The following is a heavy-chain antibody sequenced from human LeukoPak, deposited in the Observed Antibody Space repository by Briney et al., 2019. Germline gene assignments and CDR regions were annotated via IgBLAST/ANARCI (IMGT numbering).Heavy chain of an antibody. D-gene: IGHD3-10*01. CDR1: GGSISSSSYY. CDR3: ARDNVYGSGGFDY. J-gene: IGHJ4*02. V-gene: IGHV4-39*07. Sequence: SETLSLTCTVSGGSISSSSYYWGWIRQPPGKGLEWIGSIYYSGSTYYNPSLKSRVTISVDTSKNQFSLKLSSVTAADTAVYYCARDNVYGSGGFDYWGQGTLVTVSS. CDR2: IYYSGST.